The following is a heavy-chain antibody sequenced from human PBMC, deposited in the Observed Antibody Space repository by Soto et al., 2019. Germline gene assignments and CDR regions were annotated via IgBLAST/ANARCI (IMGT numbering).Heavy chain of an antibody. Sequence: AASVKVSCKASGGTFSGHGIAWVRQVPGQGLEWMGGIMPTFGSATYAPKFQGRVTMTTDTSTSTAYMELRSLRSDDTAVYYCARGRYSSSPGDYWGQGTLVTVSS. D-gene: IGHD6-6*01. CDR1: GGTFSGHG. CDR2: IMPTFGSA. J-gene: IGHJ4*02. CDR3: ARGRYSSSPGDY. V-gene: IGHV1-69*05.